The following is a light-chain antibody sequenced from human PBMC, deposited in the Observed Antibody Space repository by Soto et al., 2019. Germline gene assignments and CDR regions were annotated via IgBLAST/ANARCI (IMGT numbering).Light chain of an antibody. CDR3: QQYNDWPLT. CDR1: QSVSNN. CDR2: DAS. J-gene: IGKJ1*01. V-gene: IGKV3-15*01. Sequence: EIVLTQSPATLSVSPGERATLSCRASQSVSNNLAWYQQKPGQAPRLLIYDASTRATGVPARFSAGGSGTAFTLTISSLQPEDFADYYCQQYNDWPLTFGQGTKVDIK.